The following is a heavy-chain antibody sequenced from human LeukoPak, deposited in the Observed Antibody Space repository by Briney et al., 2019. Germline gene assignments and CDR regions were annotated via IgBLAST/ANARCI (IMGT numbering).Heavy chain of an antibody. D-gene: IGHD2-15*01. CDR2: ISGSDGST. J-gene: IGHJ4*02. Sequence: GGSLRLSCTASGFTFSNYAVSWVRQAPGKGLEWVSTISGSDGSTYYADSVKGRFTISRDNSKNTLYLQMNSLRVEDTAIYYCAKGRGYCTGGSCYSDYWGQGTLVTVSS. CDR1: GFTFSNYA. V-gene: IGHV3-23*01. CDR3: AKGRGYCTGGSCYSDY.